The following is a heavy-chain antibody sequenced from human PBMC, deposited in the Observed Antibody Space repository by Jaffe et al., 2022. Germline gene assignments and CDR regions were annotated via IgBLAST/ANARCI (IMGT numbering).Heavy chain of an antibody. CDR3: AKSIAAADFDY. D-gene: IGHD6-13*01. CDR2: ISSSSSYI. CDR1: GFTFSSYS. V-gene: IGHV3-21*01. Sequence: EVQLVESGGGLVKPGGSLRLSCAASGFTFSSYSMNWVRQAPGKGLEWVSSISSSSSYIYYADSVKGRFTISRDNAKNSLYLQMNSLRAEDTAVYYCAKSIAAADFDYWGQGTLVTVSS. J-gene: IGHJ4*02.